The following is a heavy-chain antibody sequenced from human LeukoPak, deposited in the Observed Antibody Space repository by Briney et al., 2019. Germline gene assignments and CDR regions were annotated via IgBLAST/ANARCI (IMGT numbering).Heavy chain of an antibody. Sequence: GGSLRLSCVASGFTFSSYEMNWVRQAPGKGLEWVSYISNSGSTMYYADSVKGRFTISRDNAKNSLYLQMNSLKAEDTAVYYCARDWRHRDYGSGSLDYWGQGALVTVSS. CDR3: ARDWRHRDYGSGSLDY. CDR1: GFTFSSYE. V-gene: IGHV3-48*03. J-gene: IGHJ4*02. D-gene: IGHD3-10*01. CDR2: ISNSGSTM.